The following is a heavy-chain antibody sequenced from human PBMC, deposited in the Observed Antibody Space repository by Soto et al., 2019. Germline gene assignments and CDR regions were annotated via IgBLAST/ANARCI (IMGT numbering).Heavy chain of an antibody. J-gene: IGHJ3*02. CDR2: IIPIFGTA. CDR1: GGTFSSYA. Sequence: GASVKVSCKASGGTFSSYAISWVRQAPGQGLEWMGGIIPIFGTANYAQKFQGRVTITADESTSTAYMELSSLRSEDTAVYYCARWWSGRNDAFDIWGQGTMVTVSS. V-gene: IGHV1-69*13. D-gene: IGHD3-3*01. CDR3: ARWWSGRNDAFDI.